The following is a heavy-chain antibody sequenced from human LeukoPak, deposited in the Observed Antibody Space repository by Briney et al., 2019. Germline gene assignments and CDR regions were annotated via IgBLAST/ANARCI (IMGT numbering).Heavy chain of an antibody. V-gene: IGHV1-2*02. D-gene: IGHD3-16*01. CDR3: ARGEGGYENLQH. Sequence: ASVKVSCKASGYTFTGYYMHWVRQAPGQGFEWMGWINPNSGGTNYAQKFQGRVTMTRDTSISTAYMELSRLRSDDTAVYYCARGEGGYENLQHWGQGTLVTVSS. CDR2: INPNSGGT. J-gene: IGHJ1*01. CDR1: GYTFTGYY.